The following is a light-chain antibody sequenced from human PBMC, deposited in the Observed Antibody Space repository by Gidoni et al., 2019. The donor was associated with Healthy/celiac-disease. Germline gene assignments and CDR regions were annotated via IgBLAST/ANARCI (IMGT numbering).Light chain of an antibody. CDR1: TGAVTSGYY. V-gene: IGLV7-43*01. CDR3: LLYYGGAQQEV. Sequence: QTVVTQEPSLTVSPGGTVTPTCASSTGAVTSGYYPNWFQQKPGQAPRALISSTSNKHSWTPARLSGSRLGGKAALTLSGVQPEDEAEYYCLLYYGGAQQEVFGGGTKLTVL. J-gene: IGLJ2*01. CDR2: STS.